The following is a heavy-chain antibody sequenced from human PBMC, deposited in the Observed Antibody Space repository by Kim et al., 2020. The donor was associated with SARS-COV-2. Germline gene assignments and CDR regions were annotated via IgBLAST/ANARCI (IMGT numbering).Heavy chain of an antibody. J-gene: IGHJ4*02. V-gene: IGHV4-39*01. Sequence: SETLSLTCTVSGGSISSSSYYWGWIRQPPGKGLEWIGSIYYSGSTYYNPSLKSRVTITVDTSKNQFSLKLSSVTAADTAVYYCARQGLLWHDGFSDSPAYFDYWGQGTLVTVSS. CDR2: IYYSGST. D-gene: IGHD3-10*01. CDR1: GGSISSSSYY. CDR3: ARQGLLWHDGFSDSPAYFDY.